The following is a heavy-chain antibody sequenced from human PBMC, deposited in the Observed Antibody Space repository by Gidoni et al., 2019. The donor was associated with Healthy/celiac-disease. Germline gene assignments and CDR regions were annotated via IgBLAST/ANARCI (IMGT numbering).Heavy chain of an antibody. CDR3: AENLAAAGLRGQYFQH. CDR2: IRGSGGST. V-gene: IGHV3-23*01. CDR1: AFTFSSYA. D-gene: IGHD6-13*01. J-gene: IGHJ1*01. Sequence: EVPLLESGGGLVQPGGSLRLSCAASAFTFSSYAMSWVRQAPGKGLEWVSAIRGSGGSTYYADSVKGRFTISRDNSKNTLYLQMNSLRAEDTAVYYCAENLAAAGLRGQYFQHWGQGTLVTVSS.